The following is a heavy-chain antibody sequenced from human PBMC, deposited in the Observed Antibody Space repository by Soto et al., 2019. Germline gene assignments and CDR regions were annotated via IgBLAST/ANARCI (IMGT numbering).Heavy chain of an antibody. CDR2: IIPIFGTA. J-gene: IGHJ6*02. CDR1: GYTFTSSG. D-gene: IGHD2-15*01. V-gene: IGHV1-69*13. Sequence: SVKVSCKASGYTFTSSGISWVRQAPGQGLEWMGGIIPIFGTANYAQKFQGRVTITADESTSTAYMELSSLRSEDTAVYYCARSICSGGSCYLSYYYYGMDVWGQGTTVTVSS. CDR3: ARSICSGGSCYLSYYYYGMDV.